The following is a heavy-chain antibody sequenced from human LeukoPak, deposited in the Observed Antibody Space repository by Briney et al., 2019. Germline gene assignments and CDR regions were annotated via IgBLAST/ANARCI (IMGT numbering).Heavy chain of an antibody. D-gene: IGHD3-22*01. V-gene: IGHV3-9*01. CDR2: ISWNSGSI. CDR1: GFTFDDYA. CDR3: AKDITQYYDSSGYYDY. J-gene: IGHJ4*02. Sequence: GGSLRLSCAASGFTFDDYAMHWVRQAPGTGLEWVSGISWNSGSIGYADSVKGRFTISRDNAKNSLYLQMNSLRAEDTALYYCAKDITQYYDSSGYYDYWGQGTLVTVSS.